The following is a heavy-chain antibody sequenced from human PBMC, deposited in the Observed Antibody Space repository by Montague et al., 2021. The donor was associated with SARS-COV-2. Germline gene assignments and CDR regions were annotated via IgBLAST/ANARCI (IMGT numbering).Heavy chain of an antibody. Sequence: SETLSLTCTVSGDSITNYYWCWIRQPAGKGLEWIGRMHLTGKTNYSPSLNSRLTISADTSKNQFSLKLTSVTAADTAIYFCARDRFGFDAGRQGTIDFWGQGTLVTVSS. J-gene: IGHJ4*02. D-gene: IGHD1/OR15-1a*01. V-gene: IGHV4-4*07. CDR1: GDSITNYY. CDR3: ARDRFGFDAGRQGTIDF. CDR2: MHLTGKT.